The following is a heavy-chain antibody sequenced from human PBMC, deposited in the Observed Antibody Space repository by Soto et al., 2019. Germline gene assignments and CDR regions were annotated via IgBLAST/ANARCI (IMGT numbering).Heavy chain of an antibody. Sequence: GGSLRLSCAASGFTFSSYAMSWVRQAPGKGLEWVSAFSGNGGSTYYADSVRGRFTISRDNSKNTLYLQMNGLRAEDTAVYYCAKDIQMRITMIVEWWPHNAFDIWGQGTMVTVSS. CDR2: FSGNGGST. V-gene: IGHV3-23*01. J-gene: IGHJ3*02. CDR1: GFTFSSYA. D-gene: IGHD3-22*01. CDR3: AKDIQMRITMIVEWWPHNAFDI.